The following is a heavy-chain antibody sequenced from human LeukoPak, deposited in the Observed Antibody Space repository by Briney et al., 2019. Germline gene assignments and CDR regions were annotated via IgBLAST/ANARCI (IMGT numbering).Heavy chain of an antibody. CDR1: GYTFTGYY. Sequence: ASVKVSXKASGYTFTGYYMHWVRQAPGQGLEWMGRINPNSGGTNYAQKFQGRVTMTRDTSISTAYMELSRLRSDDTAVYYCARGLTTIAVAYVWAGENGPHSEWGQGTLVTVSS. D-gene: IGHD6-19*01. CDR2: INPNSGGT. CDR3: ARGLTTIAVAYVWAGENGPHSE. J-gene: IGHJ4*02. V-gene: IGHV1-2*06.